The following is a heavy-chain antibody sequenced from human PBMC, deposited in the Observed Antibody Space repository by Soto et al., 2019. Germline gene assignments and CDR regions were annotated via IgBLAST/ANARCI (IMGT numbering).Heavy chain of an antibody. CDR1: GFTFSSYG. V-gene: IGHV3-48*02. J-gene: IGHJ4*02. Sequence: EVRLVESGGGLVQRGGSLRLSCAASGFTFSSYGMNWVRQAPGQGLEWIAFISTRGSTAYYADSVKGRFTISRDNAKNSLYLQMNGLKDEDTAVYYCARLDFWGQGALVTVSS. CDR3: ARLDF. CDR2: ISTRGSTA.